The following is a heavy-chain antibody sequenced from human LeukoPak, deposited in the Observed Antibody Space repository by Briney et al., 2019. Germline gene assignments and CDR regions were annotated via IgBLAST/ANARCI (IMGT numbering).Heavy chain of an antibody. CDR2: ISDSGGVT. CDR3: AKGTLSIAAAGIVEY. J-gene: IGHJ4*02. CDR1: GFTFSNYA. Sequence: GGSLRLSCAASGFTFSNYAMSWVRQAPGKGLEWVSGISDSGGVTYYADSVKGRFTISRDNSKNTVYVQMNSLRAEDTAVYYCAKGTLSIAAAGIVEYWGQGTLVTVSS. D-gene: IGHD6-13*01. V-gene: IGHV3-23*01.